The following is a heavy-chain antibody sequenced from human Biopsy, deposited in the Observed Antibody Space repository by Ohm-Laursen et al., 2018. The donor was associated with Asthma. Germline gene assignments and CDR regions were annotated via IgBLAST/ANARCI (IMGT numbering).Heavy chain of an antibody. D-gene: IGHD2-2*01. V-gene: IGHV1-69*13. J-gene: IGHJ4*02. CDR2: INSVFGTT. Sequence: GASVKVSCKSLGGTFNTYVIGWVRQAPGQGRAWMGGINSVFGTTTYPQKFQDRVTITADDSTSTVYMELSSLRSEDTAVYYCARKAGSCISRTCYSLDFWGQGTLVTVSS. CDR3: ARKAGSCISRTCYSLDF. CDR1: GGTFNTYV.